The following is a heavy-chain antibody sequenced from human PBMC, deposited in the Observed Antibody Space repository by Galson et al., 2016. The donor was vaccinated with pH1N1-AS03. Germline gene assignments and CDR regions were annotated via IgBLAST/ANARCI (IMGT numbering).Heavy chain of an antibody. D-gene: IGHD5-18*01. CDR2: ISHDPKNT. Sequence: SLRLSCAGSGFIFSNYGMHWVRQAPGKRLESVAGISHDPKNTYYADSVKGRFTISRNNSKNTLYLQNNSLRLDDTAVYYCANPNWAMVSIGSLDHWGQGTLVIVSS. CDR3: ANPNWAMVSIGSLDH. J-gene: IGHJ4*02. CDR1: GFIFSNYG. V-gene: IGHV3-30*18.